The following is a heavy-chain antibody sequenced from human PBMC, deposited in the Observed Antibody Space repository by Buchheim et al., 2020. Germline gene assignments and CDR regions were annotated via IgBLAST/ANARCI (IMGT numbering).Heavy chain of an antibody. Sequence: QVQLQESGPGLVKPSETLSLTCTVSGGSISSYYWSWIRQPPGKGLEWIGYIYYSGSTNYNPSLKSRVTISVDTSKNQFSLKLSSVTAADTAVYYCARGAEYYDFWSASTGDSFDPWGQGT. D-gene: IGHD3-3*01. J-gene: IGHJ5*02. CDR2: IYYSGST. CDR3: ARGAEYYDFWSASTGDSFDP. V-gene: IGHV4-59*01. CDR1: GGSISSYY.